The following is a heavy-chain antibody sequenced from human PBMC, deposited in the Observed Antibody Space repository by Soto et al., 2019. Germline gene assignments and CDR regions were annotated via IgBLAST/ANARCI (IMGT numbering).Heavy chain of an antibody. CDR1: GGSISSYY. Sequence: SETLSLTCTVSGGSISSYYWSWIRQPPGKGLEWIGYIYYSGSTYYNPSLKSRVTISVDTSKNQFSLKLSSVTAADTAVYYCARHKPNSSGWYYYGMDVWGQGTTVTVSS. V-gene: IGHV4-59*08. D-gene: IGHD6-19*01. CDR2: IYYSGST. J-gene: IGHJ6*02. CDR3: ARHKPNSSGWYYYGMDV.